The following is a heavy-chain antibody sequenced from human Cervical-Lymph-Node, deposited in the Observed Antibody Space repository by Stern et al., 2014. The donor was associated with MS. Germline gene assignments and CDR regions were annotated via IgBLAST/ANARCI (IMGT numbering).Heavy chain of an antibody. CDR1: GFTFTSSA. CDR3: AAATHYDFWSGYRNWFDP. J-gene: IGHJ5*02. D-gene: IGHD3-3*01. V-gene: IGHV1-58*02. Sequence: HLVESGPEVKKPGTSVKVSCKASGFTFTSSAMQWVRQARGQRLEWIGWIVVGSGNTNYAQKFQERVTITRDMSTSTAYMELSSLRSEDTAVYYCAAATHYDFWSGYRNWFDPWGQGTLVTVSS. CDR2: IVVGSGNT.